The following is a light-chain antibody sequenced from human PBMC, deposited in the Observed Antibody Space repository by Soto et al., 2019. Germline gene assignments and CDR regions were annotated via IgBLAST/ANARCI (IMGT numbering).Light chain of an antibody. V-gene: IGKV1-39*01. CDR2: TTS. CDR3: QRGYTSRWT. J-gene: IGKJ1*01. CDR1: QNIDNY. Sequence: DIQMTQSPPSLSASVGDRVTITCRASQNIDNYLNWYQQKPGAAPKLLIYTTSSLFSGVPSRFSGSGSGTDFTLTISSLQLEDFATYYCQRGYTSRWTLGQGTKVDIK.